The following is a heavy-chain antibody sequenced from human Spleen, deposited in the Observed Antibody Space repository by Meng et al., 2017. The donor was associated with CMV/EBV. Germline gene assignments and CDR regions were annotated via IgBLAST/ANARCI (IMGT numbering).Heavy chain of an antibody. D-gene: IGHD3-3*01. CDR3: ARDNIVVVPVAKTGYYDFWSGYYPRGMDV. Sequence: GESLKISCAASGFIFSTYSMNWVRQAPGKGLEWVSSISSSSSHIYYADSVKGRFTISRDNAKNSLYLQMNSLRAEDTAVYYCARDNIVVVPVAKTGYYDFWSGYYPRGMDVWGQGTTVTVSS. J-gene: IGHJ6*02. CDR1: GFIFSTYS. V-gene: IGHV3-21*01. CDR2: ISSSSSHI.